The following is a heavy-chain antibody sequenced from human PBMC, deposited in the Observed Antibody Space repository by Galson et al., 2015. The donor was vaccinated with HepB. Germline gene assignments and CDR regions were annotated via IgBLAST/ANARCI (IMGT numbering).Heavy chain of an antibody. Sequence: SLRLSCAASGFTFSSYAMHWVRRAPGKGLEWVAVISYDGSNKYYADSVKGRFTISRDNSKNTLYLQMNSLRAEDTAVYYCARESLYSGYDLAGFDYWGQGTLVTVSS. CDR3: ARESLYSGYDLAGFDY. CDR2: ISYDGSNK. D-gene: IGHD5-12*01. V-gene: IGHV3-30-3*01. J-gene: IGHJ4*02. CDR1: GFTFSSYA.